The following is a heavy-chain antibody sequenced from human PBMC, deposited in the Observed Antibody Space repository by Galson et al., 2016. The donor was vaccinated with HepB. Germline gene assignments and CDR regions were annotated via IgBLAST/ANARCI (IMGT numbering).Heavy chain of an antibody. CDR1: GDSVSNHHAA. J-gene: IGHJ6*02. CDR3: ARVVELGRGFHV. CDR2: TFYSSNWQT. D-gene: IGHD3-10*01. Sequence: CAISGDSVSNHHAAWNWIRPSPSRGLEWLGWTFYSSNWQTDYAPSVESRIIINAATFKNQDSLLGNSVTPEDTAVYYCARVVELGRGFHVWGQGTTVTVSS. V-gene: IGHV6-1*01.